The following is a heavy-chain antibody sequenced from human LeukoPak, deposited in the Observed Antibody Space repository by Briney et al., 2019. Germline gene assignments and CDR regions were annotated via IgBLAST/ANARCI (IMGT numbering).Heavy chain of an antibody. Sequence: SETLSLTCTVTGGSISNYYWSWIRQPPGKGLEWIGYIYTSGSTNYNPSLKSRVTISVDTSKNQFSLKLSSVTAADTAVYYCARDSYHYYFDYWGQGTLVTVSS. V-gene: IGHV4-59*01. D-gene: IGHD2-2*01. CDR2: IYTSGST. J-gene: IGHJ4*02. CDR3: ARDSYHYYFDY. CDR1: GGSISNYY.